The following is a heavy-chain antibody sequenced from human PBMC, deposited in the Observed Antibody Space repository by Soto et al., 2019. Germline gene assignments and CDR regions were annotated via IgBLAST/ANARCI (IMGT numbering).Heavy chain of an antibody. CDR1: GFTVSSNY. Sequence: GGSLRLSCAASGFTVSSNYMSWVRQAPGKGLEWVSVIYSGGSTYYADSVKGRFTISRDNSKNTLYLQMNSLRAEDTAVYYCASSWSEYYFDYWGQGTLVTVSS. CDR2: IYSGGST. V-gene: IGHV3-66*01. J-gene: IGHJ4*02. CDR3: ASSWSEYYFDY. D-gene: IGHD2-8*02.